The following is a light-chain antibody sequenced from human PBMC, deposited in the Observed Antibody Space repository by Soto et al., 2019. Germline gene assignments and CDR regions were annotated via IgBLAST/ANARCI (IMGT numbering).Light chain of an antibody. V-gene: IGLV1-44*01. CDR1: SSNIGSYN. CDR3: AAWDDSLNAYV. J-gene: IGLJ1*01. CDR2: SNI. Sequence: QSVLTQPPSASGSPGQRVTISCSGSSSNIGSYNVNWYQQLPGTAPKLLIYSNIQRPSGVPARFSGSKSGTSASMPIIVLQSEDEADYYCAAWDDSLNAYVFGTGTKLTVL.